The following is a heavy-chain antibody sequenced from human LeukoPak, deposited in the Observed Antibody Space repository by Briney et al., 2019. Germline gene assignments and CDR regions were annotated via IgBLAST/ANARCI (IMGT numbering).Heavy chain of an antibody. D-gene: IGHD1-1*01. CDR1: GGTFSSYA. V-gene: IGHV1-69*13. J-gene: IGHJ5*02. Sequence: SVKVSCKASGGTFSSYAISWVRQAPGQGLEWMGGIIPIFGTANYAQKFQGRVTITADESTSTAYVELCSLRSEDTAVYYCARRLERPYNWFDPWGQGTLVTVSS. CDR2: IIPIFGTA. CDR3: ARRLERPYNWFDP.